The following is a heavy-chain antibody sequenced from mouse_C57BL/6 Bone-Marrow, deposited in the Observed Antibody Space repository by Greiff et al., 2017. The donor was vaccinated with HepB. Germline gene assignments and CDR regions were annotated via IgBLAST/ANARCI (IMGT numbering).Heavy chain of an antibody. CDR2: IDPSDSYT. J-gene: IGHJ4*01. V-gene: IGHV1-50*01. CDR1: GYTFTSYW. Sequence: QVQLKQPGAELVKPGASVKLSCKASGYTFTSYWMQWVKQRPGQGLEWIGEIDPSDSYTNYNQKFKGKATLTVDTSSSTAYMQLSSLTSEDSAVYYCARQAGYYDAMDYWGQGTSVTVSS. CDR3: ARQAGYYDAMDY. D-gene: IGHD2-2*01.